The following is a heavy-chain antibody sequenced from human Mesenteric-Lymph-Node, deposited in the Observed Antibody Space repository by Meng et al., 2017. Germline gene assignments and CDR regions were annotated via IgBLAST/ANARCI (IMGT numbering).Heavy chain of an antibody. Sequence: ESLKISCAVYGGSFSGYYWSWIRQPPGKGLEWIGEINHSGSTNYNPSLKSRVTISVDTSKNQFSLRLSSVTAADTAVYYCARGYCSTTSCYSSDYWDQGTLVTVSS. D-gene: IGHD2-2*01. V-gene: IGHV4-34*01. CDR2: INHSGST. CDR1: GGSFSGYY. J-gene: IGHJ4*02. CDR3: ARGYCSTTSCYSSDY.